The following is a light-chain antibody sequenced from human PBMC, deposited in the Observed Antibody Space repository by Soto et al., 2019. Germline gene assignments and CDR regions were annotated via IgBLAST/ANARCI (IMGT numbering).Light chain of an antibody. CDR3: QQYSNWPLT. V-gene: IGKV3-11*01. CDR2: DAY. Sequence: ETVLTQSPATLSLSPGERATLSCRASQSVSSSLAWYQKKPGQAPRLLIYDAYDRATGIPARFSGSGSGTDFSLTVSNLEPEDFAVYYCQQYSNWPLTFGGGTKVDIK. J-gene: IGKJ4*01. CDR1: QSVSSS.